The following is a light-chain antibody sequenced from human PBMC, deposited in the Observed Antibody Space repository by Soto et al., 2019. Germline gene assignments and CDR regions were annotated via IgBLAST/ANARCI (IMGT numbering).Light chain of an antibody. CDR3: RQRSDCPST. CDR1: QSVSSY. J-gene: IGKJ4*02. Sequence: EIVLTQSPATLSLSPGNRATLSCRASQSVSSYLAWYQQKPGQAPRLLIYDASTRATGIPARFSGSWSGTDFTRTITGLEPEDFAVYYCRQRSDCPSTFGGGTKVEIK. V-gene: IGKV3-11*01. CDR2: DAS.